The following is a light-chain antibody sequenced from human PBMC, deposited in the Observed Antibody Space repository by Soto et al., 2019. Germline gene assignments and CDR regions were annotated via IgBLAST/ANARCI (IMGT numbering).Light chain of an antibody. CDR1: ESVSSSF. CDR3: QHYGNSLLT. Sequence: EVVLTQSPGTLSLSPGERATLSCRASESVSSSFLTWYQQKPGRAPRLLIYRTSNRVTGIPDRFSGSGSGTDFTLTISILEPEDFEVYFCQHYGNSLLTLGQGTKVDI. V-gene: IGKV3-20*01. J-gene: IGKJ1*01. CDR2: RTS.